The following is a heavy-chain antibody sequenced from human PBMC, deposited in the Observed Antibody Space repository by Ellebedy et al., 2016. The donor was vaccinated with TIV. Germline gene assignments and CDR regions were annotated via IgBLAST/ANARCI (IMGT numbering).Heavy chain of an antibody. V-gene: IGHV3-11*06. J-gene: IGHJ4*02. CDR3: ARDGGWYKFDS. CDR1: GFTFSDYY. CDR2: ISMSGRHT. Sequence: GESLKISCAASGFTFSDYYMNWIRQAPGKGLEWVSYISMSGRHTNYVDSVKGRFTISRDNAKNSLYLQMNSLRAEDTAVYYCARDGGWYKFDSWGQGTLVTVSS. D-gene: IGHD6-19*01.